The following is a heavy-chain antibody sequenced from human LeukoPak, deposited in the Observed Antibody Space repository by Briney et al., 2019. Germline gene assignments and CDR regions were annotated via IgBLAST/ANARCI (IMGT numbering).Heavy chain of an antibody. CDR3: ARDTRDQSCYDTSCTVGYYFDI. D-gene: IGHD3-3*01. V-gene: IGHV4-61*02. CDR2: ISPRGGA. CDR1: GGSINKNLYS. J-gene: IGHJ4*02. Sequence: PSETLSLTCTVSGGSINKNLYSWSWIRQPAGKGLEWIGRISPRGGAKDNPSLKGRVTMSIDTSRNQFSLKLSSVTAADTAIYYCARDTRDQSCYDTSCTVGYYFDIWGQGTLVSVSS.